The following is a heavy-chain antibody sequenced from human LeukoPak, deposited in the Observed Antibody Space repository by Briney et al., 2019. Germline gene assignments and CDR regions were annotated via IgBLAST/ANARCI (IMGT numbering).Heavy chain of an antibody. D-gene: IGHD1-26*01. CDR2: IWYDGSNK. V-gene: IGHV3-33*01. Sequence: HPGRSLRLSCAASGFTFSSYGMHWVRQAPGKGLEWVAVIWYDGSNKYYADSVKGRFTISRDNAKNSLYLQMNSLRDEDTAVYYCARGGVGAGMDVWGKGTTVTVSS. CDR1: GFTFSSYG. J-gene: IGHJ6*04. CDR3: ARGGVGAGMDV.